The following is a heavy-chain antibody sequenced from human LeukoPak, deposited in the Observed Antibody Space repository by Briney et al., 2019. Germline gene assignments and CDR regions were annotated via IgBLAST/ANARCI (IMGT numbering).Heavy chain of an antibody. CDR3: ARDIAGATKGGWFDT. D-gene: IGHD1-26*01. Sequence: ASVKVSCKASGYTFTDYYIHWVRQAPGQGLEWMGWISPNSGGTKYAQNFQGRVAMTRDTSNSTAYMELSRLRSDDTALYYCARDIAGATKGGWFDTWGQGTPVTVSS. J-gene: IGHJ5*02. CDR1: GYTFTDYY. V-gene: IGHV1-2*02. CDR2: ISPNSGGT.